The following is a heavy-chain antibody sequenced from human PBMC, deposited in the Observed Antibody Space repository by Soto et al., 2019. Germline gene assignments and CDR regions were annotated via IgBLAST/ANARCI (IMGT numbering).Heavy chain of an antibody. Sequence: ETLSLTCTVSGGSISSYYWSWIRQPPGKVLEWIGYIYYSGSTNYNPSLKSRVTISVDTSNNQFSLKLSSVTAADTAVYYCAGNELLVAATGWFHPWRKGKLVTVS. J-gene: IGHJ5*02. D-gene: IGHD2-15*01. V-gene: IGHV4-59*01. CDR2: IYYSGST. CDR3: AGNELLVAATGWFHP. CDR1: GGSISSYY.